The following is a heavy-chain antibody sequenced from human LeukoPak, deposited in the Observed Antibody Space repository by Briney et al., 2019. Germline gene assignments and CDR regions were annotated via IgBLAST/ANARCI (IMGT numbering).Heavy chain of an antibody. J-gene: IGHJ6*03. D-gene: IGHD3-10*01. CDR3: ARHYGSGRGYYYMDV. CDR1: GYSISSGYY. CDR2: IYHSGST. V-gene: IGHV4-38-2*02. Sequence: SETLSLTCTVSGYSISSGYYWGWIRQPPGKGLEWIGSIYHSGSTYYNPPLKSRVTISVDTSKNQFSLKLSSVTAADTAVYYCARHYGSGRGYYYMDVWGKGTTVTVSS.